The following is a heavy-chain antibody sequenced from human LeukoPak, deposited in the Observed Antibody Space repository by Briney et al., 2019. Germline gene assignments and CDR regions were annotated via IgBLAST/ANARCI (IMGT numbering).Heavy chain of an antibody. CDR1: GYTFTSYY. V-gene: IGHV1-46*01. Sequence: ASVKVSCKASGYTFTSYYMHWVRQAPGQGLEWMGIINPSGGSTSYAQKFQGRVTMTRDMSTSTVNMELSSLRSEDTAVYYCARASLRRDGYNPYFDYWGQGTLVTVSS. CDR3: ARASLRRDGYNPYFDY. CDR2: INPSGGST. D-gene: IGHD5-24*01. J-gene: IGHJ4*02.